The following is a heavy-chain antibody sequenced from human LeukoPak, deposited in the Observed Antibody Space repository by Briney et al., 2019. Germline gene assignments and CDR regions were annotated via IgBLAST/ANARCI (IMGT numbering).Heavy chain of an antibody. CDR3: AKDHRVGSSGWVFDY. V-gene: IGHV3-30*18. Sequence: PGGSLRLSCAASGFTFSSYGMHWVRQAPGKGLEWVAVISYDGSNKYYADSVKGRFTISRDTSKNTLYLQMNSLRAEDTAVYYCAKDHRVGSSGWVFDYWGQGTLVTVSS. CDR1: GFTFSSYG. D-gene: IGHD6-19*01. CDR2: ISYDGSNK. J-gene: IGHJ4*02.